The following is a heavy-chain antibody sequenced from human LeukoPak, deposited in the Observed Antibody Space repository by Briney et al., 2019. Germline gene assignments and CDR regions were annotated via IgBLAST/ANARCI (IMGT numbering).Heavy chain of an antibody. V-gene: IGHV3-30*02. J-gene: IGHJ4*02. Sequence: GGPLRLSCAASGSTLSTYDMHWVRQAPGKGLEWVAFTRYDGSNKYYADSVKGRFTVSRDNSKNTLYLQMNSLRAEDTAVYYCANINFDYLDNYWGQGTLVTVSS. CDR1: GSTLSTYD. CDR2: TRYDGSNK. D-gene: IGHD3-9*01. CDR3: ANINFDYLDNY.